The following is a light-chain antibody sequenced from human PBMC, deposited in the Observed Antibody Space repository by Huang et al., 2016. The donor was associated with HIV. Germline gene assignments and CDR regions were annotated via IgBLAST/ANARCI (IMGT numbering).Light chain of an antibody. J-gene: IGKJ4*01. Sequence: EIVLTQSPATLSLSPGERATLSCRASQSVSSYLAWYQHKPGQAPRLLIYDASKRATGIPARFSGSGSGTDFTLTINSLEPEDFAVYYCQKRSNWPPGGLTFGGGTKVEI. CDR3: QKRSNWPPGGLT. V-gene: IGKV3-11*01. CDR2: DAS. CDR1: QSVSSY.